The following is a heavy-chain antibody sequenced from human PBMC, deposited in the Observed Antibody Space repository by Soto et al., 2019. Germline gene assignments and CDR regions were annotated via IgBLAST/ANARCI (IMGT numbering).Heavy chain of an antibody. CDR3: ATQTYSNSGAYYYYAMDV. V-gene: IGHV4-30-2*01. Sequence: SETLSLTCAVSGGSISSGGYSWSWIRQPPGKGLEWIGYIYQSGSTYYNPSLKSRVTISVDRSRNQFSLKLSSVTAADTAVYFCATQTYSNSGAYYYYAMDVWGQGTTVTVSS. CDR2: IYQSGST. D-gene: IGHD4-4*01. J-gene: IGHJ6*02. CDR1: GGSISSGGYS.